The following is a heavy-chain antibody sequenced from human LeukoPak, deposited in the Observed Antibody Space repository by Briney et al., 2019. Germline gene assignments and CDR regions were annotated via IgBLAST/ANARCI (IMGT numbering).Heavy chain of an antibody. V-gene: IGHV4-34*01. D-gene: IGHD6-13*01. J-gene: IGHJ5*02. CDR1: GGSFSGYY. CDR2: INHSGST. CDR3: ARGSRPYSSSWYRALGWFDP. Sequence: SETLSLTCAVYGGSFSGYYWSWIRQPLGKGLEWIGEINHSGSTNYNPSLKSRVTISVDTSKNQFSLKLSSVTAADTAVYYCARGSRPYSSSWYRALGWFDPWGQGTLVTVSS.